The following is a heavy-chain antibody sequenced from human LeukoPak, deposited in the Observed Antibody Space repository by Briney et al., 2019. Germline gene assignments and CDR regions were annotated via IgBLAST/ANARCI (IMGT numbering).Heavy chain of an antibody. CDR3: ARDQTPFWSGYQAWFDP. J-gene: IGHJ5*02. Sequence: GRSLRLSCAASGFTFSSYAMHWVRQAPGKGLEWVAVISYDGSNKYYADSVKGRFTISRDSSKNTLYLQMNSLRAEDTAVYYCARDQTPFWSGYQAWFDPWGQGTLVTVSS. CDR2: ISYDGSNK. CDR1: GFTFSSYA. D-gene: IGHD3-3*01. V-gene: IGHV3-30*01.